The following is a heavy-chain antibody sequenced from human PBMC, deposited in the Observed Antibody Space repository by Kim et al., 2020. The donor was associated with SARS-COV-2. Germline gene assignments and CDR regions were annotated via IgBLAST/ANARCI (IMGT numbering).Heavy chain of an antibody. D-gene: IGHD5-12*01. CDR1: GFTFSSYA. V-gene: IGHV3-23*01. CDR3: ATRREAYDSRDY. CDR2: IRGSGSTT. J-gene: IGHJ4*02. Sequence: GGSLRLSCAASGFTFSSYAMSWVRQAPGGGLEWGSTIRGSGSTTYYSDSVKGRFTISRENSKSTLYLQMNSLGVEDTAVYYCATRREAYDSRDYWGQGTLVTVSS.